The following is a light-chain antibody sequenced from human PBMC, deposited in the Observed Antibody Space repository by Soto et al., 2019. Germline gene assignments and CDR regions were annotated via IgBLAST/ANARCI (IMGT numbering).Light chain of an antibody. Sequence: EILLAQSPATLSLSPGERATLSCRASQSIRSYLAWYQQKPGQAPRLLIFDASNRATGIPARFSGTGSGTDFTLTISSLEPEDFAFYYCQQRSSWPLTFGGGTNVE. J-gene: IGKJ4*01. CDR3: QQRSSWPLT. V-gene: IGKV3-11*01. CDR2: DAS. CDR1: QSIRSY.